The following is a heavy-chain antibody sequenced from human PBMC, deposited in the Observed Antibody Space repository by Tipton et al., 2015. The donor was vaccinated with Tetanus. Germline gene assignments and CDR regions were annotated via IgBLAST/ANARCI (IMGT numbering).Heavy chain of an antibody. V-gene: IGHV5-51*01. J-gene: IGHJ4*02. CDR3: ARAHCTDGVCNFDF. D-gene: IGHD2-8*01. Sequence: QLVQSGGEVKKPGESLKISCKGSGYIFNNYWIGWVRQKPGKGLEWMGIIYPGDSDTRYSPSFQDQVTISVDKSTNTAYLQWSSLKASDTSMFYCARAHCTDGVCNFDFWGQGALVTVAP. CDR2: IYPGDSDT. CDR1: GYIFNNYW.